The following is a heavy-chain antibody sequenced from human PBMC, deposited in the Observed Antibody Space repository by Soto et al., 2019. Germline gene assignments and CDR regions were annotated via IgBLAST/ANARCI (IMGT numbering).Heavy chain of an antibody. J-gene: IGHJ5*02. CDR2: INPNNGKT. D-gene: IGHD3-16*01. CDR1: GYIFTTYD. CDR3: AKDFGGLYNWFDP. V-gene: IGHV1-8*01. Sequence: QVQLGQSGAEVKKPGASVKVSCKTSGYIFTTYDINWVRQAAGQGLEWVGRINPNNGKTDYAENLQGRLTMTRDASISTVYMELSSLTSDDTAVYYCAKDFGGLYNWFDPWGQGTLVIVSS.